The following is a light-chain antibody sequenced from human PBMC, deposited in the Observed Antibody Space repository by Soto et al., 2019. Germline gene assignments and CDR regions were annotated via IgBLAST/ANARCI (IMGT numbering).Light chain of an antibody. CDR2: AAF. Sequence: DIQMTQSPSSLSASVGDRVTITCRASQSITNYLNWYQQKPGKAPILLIYAAFSLQSGVPSRFSGFGSGTDFTLTISSLQPEDFATYYCQQSHITPYTFGQGTKVDI. CDR3: QQSHITPYT. CDR1: QSITNY. V-gene: IGKV1-39*01. J-gene: IGKJ2*01.